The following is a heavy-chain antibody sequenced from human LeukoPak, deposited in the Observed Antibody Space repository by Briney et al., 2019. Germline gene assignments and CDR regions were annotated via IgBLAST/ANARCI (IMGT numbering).Heavy chain of an antibody. J-gene: IGHJ6*02. V-gene: IGHV5-51*01. CDR1: GYSFTSYW. D-gene: IGHD5-18*01. Sequence: GESLKISCEGSGYSFTSYWIGWVRQMPGKGLEWMGIIYPGDSDTRYSPSFQGQVTISADKSISTAYLQWSSLKASDTAMYYCARREGYSYGSYYYYGMDVWGQGTTVTVSS. CDR3: ARREGYSYGSYYYYGMDV. CDR2: IYPGDSDT.